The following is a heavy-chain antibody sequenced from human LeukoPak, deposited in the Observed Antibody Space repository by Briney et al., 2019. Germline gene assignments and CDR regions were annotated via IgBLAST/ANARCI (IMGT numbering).Heavy chain of an antibody. Sequence: GGSLGLSCAASGFTFSSYAMSWVRQAPGKGLEWVSAISGSGGSTYYADSVKGRFTISRDNSKNTLYLQMNSLRAEDTAVYYCAKSNCSSTSCFYYYYGMDVWGQGTTVTVSS. J-gene: IGHJ6*02. CDR2: ISGSGGST. CDR3: AKSNCSSTSCFYYYYGMDV. CDR1: GFTFSSYA. V-gene: IGHV3-23*01. D-gene: IGHD2-2*01.